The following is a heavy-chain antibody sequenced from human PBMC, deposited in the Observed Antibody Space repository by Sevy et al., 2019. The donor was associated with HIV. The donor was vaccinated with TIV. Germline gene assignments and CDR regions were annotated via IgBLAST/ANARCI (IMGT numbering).Heavy chain of an antibody. J-gene: IGHJ6*02. D-gene: IGHD3-10*01. Sequence: GGSLRLSCAASGFTFSSYAMSWVRQAPGKGLVCVSAISGSGGSTYYADSVKGRFTISRDNSKNTLYLQMNSLRAEDTAVYYCAREAYYGSGSYYGMDVWGQGTTVTVSS. CDR3: AREAYYGSGSYYGMDV. CDR1: GFTFSSYA. CDR2: ISGSGGST. V-gene: IGHV3-23*01.